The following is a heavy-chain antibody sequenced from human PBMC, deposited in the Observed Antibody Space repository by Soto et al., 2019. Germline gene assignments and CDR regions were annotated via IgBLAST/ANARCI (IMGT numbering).Heavy chain of an antibody. V-gene: IGHV3-23*01. CDR3: AEVTASTNGIRFGELLISHYYYYGTDV. J-gene: IGHJ6*02. Sequence: PGGSLRLSCAASGFTFSSYAMSWVRQAPGKGLEWVSAISGSGGSTYYADSVKGRFTISRDNSKNTLYLQMNSLRAEDTAVYYCAEVTASTNGIRFGELLISHYYYYGTDVWGQGTPVTVSS. CDR1: GFTFSSYA. CDR2: ISGSGGST. D-gene: IGHD3-10*01.